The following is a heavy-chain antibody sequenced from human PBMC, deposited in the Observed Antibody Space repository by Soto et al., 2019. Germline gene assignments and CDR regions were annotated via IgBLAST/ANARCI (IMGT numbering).Heavy chain of an antibody. V-gene: IGHV1-18*01. CDR2: ISAYNGNT. CDR3: AANARGVGPGFDY. J-gene: IGHJ4*02. D-gene: IGHD1-1*01. CDR1: GYTFTSYG. Sequence: QVQLVQSGAEVKKPGASVKVSCKASGYTFTSYGISWVRQAPGQGLEWMGWISAYNGNTNYAQKLQGRGTMTTNKSASTADMELRSLRSDDTAVYYCAANARGVGPGFDYWGQGTLVTVSS.